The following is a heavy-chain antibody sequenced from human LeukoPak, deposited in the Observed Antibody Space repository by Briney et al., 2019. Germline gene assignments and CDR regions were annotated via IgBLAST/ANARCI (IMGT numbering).Heavy chain of an antibody. Sequence: SETLSLTCTVSGGSISSHYWSWIRQPPGKGLEWIGYIYYSGSTNYNPSLKSRVTISVDTSKNQFSLKLSSVTAADTAEYYCARDNGYNGMFDYWGQGTLVTVSS. D-gene: IGHD5-24*01. J-gene: IGHJ4*02. CDR3: ARDNGYNGMFDY. V-gene: IGHV4-59*11. CDR2: IYYSGST. CDR1: GGSISSHY.